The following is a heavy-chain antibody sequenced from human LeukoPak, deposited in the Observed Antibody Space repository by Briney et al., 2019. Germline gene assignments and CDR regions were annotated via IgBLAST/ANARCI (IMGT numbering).Heavy chain of an antibody. CDR2: ISYDGSNK. Sequence: GGSLRLSCAASGFTFSSNAMHWVRQAPGKGLEWVEVISYDGSNKYYADSVKGRFTISRDNSKNTLYLQMNSLRAEDTAVYYCARWIQLWLRENDAFDIWGQGTMVTVSS. CDR1: GFTFSSNA. CDR3: ARWIQLWLRENDAFDI. V-gene: IGHV3-30*04. D-gene: IGHD5-18*01. J-gene: IGHJ3*02.